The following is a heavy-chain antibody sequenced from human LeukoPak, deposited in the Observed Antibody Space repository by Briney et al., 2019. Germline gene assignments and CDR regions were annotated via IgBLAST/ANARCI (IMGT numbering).Heavy chain of an antibody. CDR1: GFTFSSYW. CDR3: AKIQTYYYDSSDAFDI. D-gene: IGHD3-22*01. J-gene: IGHJ3*02. Sequence: GGSLRLSCAASGFTFSSYWMSWVRQAPGKGLEWVANIKQDGSEKYYVDSVKGRFTISRDNAKNSLYLQMNSLRAEDTAVYYCAKIQTYYYDSSDAFDIWGQGTMVTVSS. CDR2: IKQDGSEK. V-gene: IGHV3-7*01.